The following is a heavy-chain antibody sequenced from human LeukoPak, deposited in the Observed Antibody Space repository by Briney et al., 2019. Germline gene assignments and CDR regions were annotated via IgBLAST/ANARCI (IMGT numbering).Heavy chain of an antibody. V-gene: IGHV1-69*06. CDR2: IIPIFGTA. D-gene: IGHD3-10*01. J-gene: IGHJ6*03. CDR1: GYTFTGYY. CDR3: ARAVNGLTMVRGVRDYYYYMDV. Sequence: SVKVSCKASGYTFTGYYMHWVRQAPGQGLEWLGGIIPIFGTANYAQKFQGSFTITADKSTSTAYLELSSLRSEDTAVYFCARAVNGLTMVRGVRDYYYYMDVWGKGTTVTVSS.